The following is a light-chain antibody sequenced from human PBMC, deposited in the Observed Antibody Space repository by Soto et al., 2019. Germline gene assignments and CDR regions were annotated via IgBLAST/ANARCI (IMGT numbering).Light chain of an antibody. CDR2: GAS. CDR3: QQYYSTLT. J-gene: IGKJ4*01. CDR1: QSVSRN. Sequence: EIVMTQSPATLSVSPGERATLSCRASQSVSRNLAWYQQKPGQAPRLLILGASTRATGIPDRFSGSGSGTEFTLTISSLQAEDVAVYYCQQYYSTLTFGGGTKVDI. V-gene: IGKV3-15*01.